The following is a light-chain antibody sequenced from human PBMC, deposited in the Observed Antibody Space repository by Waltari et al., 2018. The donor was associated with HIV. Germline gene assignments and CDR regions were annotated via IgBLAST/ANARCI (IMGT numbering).Light chain of an antibody. CDR2: GAS. V-gene: IGKV3-15*01. CDR1: QSVRSN. J-gene: IGKJ2*01. CDR3: QQYTNWYT. Sequence: LSCRASQSVRSNLAWYQQRPGQAPRLLIYGASARATGIPARFSGSGSGTEFTLTISSLQSEDFAVYYCQQYTNWYTFGQGTKLEIK.